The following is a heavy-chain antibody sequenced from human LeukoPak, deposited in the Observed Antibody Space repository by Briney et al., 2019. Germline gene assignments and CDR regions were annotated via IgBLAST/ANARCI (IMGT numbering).Heavy chain of an antibody. D-gene: IGHD1-26*01. CDR1: GHRFTNHW. Sequence: PGGSLKVSCEVSGHRFTNHWIGWVRRMPGKGLEWMGIINLGDSVTKYSPSFQGQVTISLDKSISTAYLQWRSLKASDTAMYYCARRPYSGSPNWFDPWGQGTLVTVSS. CDR3: ARRPYSGSPNWFDP. J-gene: IGHJ5*02. CDR2: INLGDSVT. V-gene: IGHV5-51*01.